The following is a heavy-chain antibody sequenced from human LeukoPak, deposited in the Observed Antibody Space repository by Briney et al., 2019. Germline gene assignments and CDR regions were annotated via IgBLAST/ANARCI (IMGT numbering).Heavy chain of an antibody. CDR3: ARDVASLEYLDSASPFDY. Sequence: RASVKVSCKASGGTFSSYAISWVRQAPGQGLEWMGRIIPILGIANYAQKFQGRVTITADKSTSTAYMELSSLRSEDTAVYYCARDVASLEYLDSASPFDYWGQGTLVTVSS. CDR2: IIPILGIA. V-gene: IGHV1-69*04. CDR1: GGTFSSYA. J-gene: IGHJ4*02. D-gene: IGHD2/OR15-2a*01.